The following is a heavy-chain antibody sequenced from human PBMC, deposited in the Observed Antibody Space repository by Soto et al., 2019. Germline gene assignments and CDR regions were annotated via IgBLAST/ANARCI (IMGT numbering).Heavy chain of an antibody. CDR3: ARDRLLFSSLDY. CDR2: IWYDGSNK. V-gene: IGHV3-33*01. CDR1: GFAFSSYG. D-gene: IGHD3-9*01. J-gene: IGHJ4*02. Sequence: GGSLRLSCAASGFAFSSYGMHWVRQAPGKGLEWVAVIWYDGSNKYYADSVKGRFTISRDNSKNTLYLQMNSLRAEDAAVYYCARDRLLFSSLDYWGQGTLVTVSS.